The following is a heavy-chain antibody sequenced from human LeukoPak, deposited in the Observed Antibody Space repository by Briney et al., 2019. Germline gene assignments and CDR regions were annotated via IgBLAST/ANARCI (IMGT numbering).Heavy chain of an antibody. CDR3: ARSRPIVPAKVNWFDP. J-gene: IGHJ5*02. V-gene: IGHV1-2*06. D-gene: IGHD2-2*01. CDR1: GYTFTGYY. CDR2: INPNSGGP. Sequence: ASVKVSCKASGYTFTGYYMHWVRQAPGQGLEWMGRINPNSGGPNYAQKFQGRVTMTRDTSISTAYMELSRLRSDDTAVYYCARSRPIVPAKVNWFDPWGQGTLVTVSS.